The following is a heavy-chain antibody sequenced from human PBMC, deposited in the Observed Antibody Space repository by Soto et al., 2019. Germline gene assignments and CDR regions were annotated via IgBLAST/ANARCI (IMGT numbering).Heavy chain of an antibody. D-gene: IGHD5-18*01. V-gene: IGHV5-51*01. CDR2: IYPGDSDT. J-gene: IGHJ6*02. CDR3: ARQGVDTAMVTAPYYYYGMDV. Sequence: GESLKISCKGSGYSFTSYWIGWVRQMPGKGLEWKVIIYPGDSDTRYSPSFQGQVTISADKSISTAYLQWSSLKASDTAMYYCARQGVDTAMVTAPYYYYGMDVWGQGTTVTVSS. CDR1: GYSFTSYW.